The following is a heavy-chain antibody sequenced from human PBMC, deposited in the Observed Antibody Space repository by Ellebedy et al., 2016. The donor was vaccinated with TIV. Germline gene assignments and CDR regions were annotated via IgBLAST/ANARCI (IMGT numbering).Heavy chain of an antibody. D-gene: IGHD3-3*01. V-gene: IGHV4-59*13. Sequence: SETLSLXXTVSGASISDFHWSWIRQPPGKGLEFIGYIYDGGSTDYNPSLRSRATISVDRSKNQFSLKLRSVTAADTAVYYCVKDEVLRYWGQGILVAVSS. CDR3: VKDEVLRY. CDR2: IYDGGST. J-gene: IGHJ4*02. CDR1: GASISDFH.